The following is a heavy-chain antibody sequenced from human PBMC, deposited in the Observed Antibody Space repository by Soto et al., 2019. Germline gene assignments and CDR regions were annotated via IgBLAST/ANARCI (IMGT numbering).Heavy chain of an antibody. CDR1: GFTFSSYA. CDR2: ISGIGGST. Sequence: EVQLLESGGGLVQPGGSLRLSCAASGFTFSSYAMSWFRQAPGKGLEWVSAISGIGGSTYYADSVKGRFTISRDNSKNTLYMQLNSLRAEETAVYYCAKEAPWYSSGWYDFDYWGQGTLVTVYS. CDR3: AKEAPWYSSGWYDFDY. J-gene: IGHJ4*02. D-gene: IGHD6-19*01. V-gene: IGHV3-23*01.